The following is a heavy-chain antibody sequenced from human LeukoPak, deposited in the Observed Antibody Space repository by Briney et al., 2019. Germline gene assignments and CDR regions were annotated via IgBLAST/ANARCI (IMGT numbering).Heavy chain of an antibody. V-gene: IGHV3-74*01. CDR3: ASFSHYSGSRKRFDY. Sequence: AGGSLRLSCAASGFTFSSYSMNWVRQAPGKGLVWVSRINSDGSSTSYADSVKGRFTISRDNAKNTLYLQMNSLRAEDTAVYYCASFSHYSGSRKRFDYRGQGTLVTVSS. D-gene: IGHD1-26*01. J-gene: IGHJ4*02. CDR2: INSDGSST. CDR1: GFTFSSYS.